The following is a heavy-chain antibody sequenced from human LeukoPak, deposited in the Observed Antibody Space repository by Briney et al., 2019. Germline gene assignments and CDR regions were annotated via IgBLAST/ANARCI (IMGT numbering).Heavy chain of an antibody. V-gene: IGHV4-38-2*02. CDR2: IYYSGST. CDR1: GYSISSGYY. J-gene: IGHJ4*02. Sequence: SETLSLTCTVSGYSISSGYYWGWIRQPPGKGLEWIGSIYYSGSTYYNPSLKSRVTISVDTSKNQFSLKLSSVTAADTAVYYCARTHCSGGSCTDYWGQGTLVTVSS. CDR3: ARTHCSGGSCTDY. D-gene: IGHD2-15*01.